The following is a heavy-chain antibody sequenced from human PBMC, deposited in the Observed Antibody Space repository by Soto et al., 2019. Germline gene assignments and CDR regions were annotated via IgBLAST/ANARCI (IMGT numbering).Heavy chain of an antibody. CDR1: GGSFSGYY. J-gene: IGHJ3*02. Sequence: SATLSLTCAVYGGSFSGYYWSWIRQPPGKGLEWIGEINHSGSTNYNPSLKSRVTISVDTSKNQFSLKLSSVTAADTAVYYCARLFRYDFWLAEDAFDIWGQGTMVT. V-gene: IGHV4-34*01. D-gene: IGHD3-3*01. CDR2: INHSGST. CDR3: ARLFRYDFWLAEDAFDI.